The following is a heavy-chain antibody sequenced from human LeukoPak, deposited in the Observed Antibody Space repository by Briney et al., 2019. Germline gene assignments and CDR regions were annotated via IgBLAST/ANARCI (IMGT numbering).Heavy chain of an antibody. D-gene: IGHD1-1*01. V-gene: IGHV4-59*08. CDR1: GGSISSYY. CDR2: IYYSGST. J-gene: IGHJ4*02. CDR3: ARXLGDWNHAFHY. Sequence: PSETLSLTCTVSGGSISSYYWSWIRQPPGKGLEWIGYIYYSGSTNYNPSLRSRVTISVDTSKNQFSLKLSSVTAADTAVYYCARXLGDWNHAFHYWGQGTLVTVSS.